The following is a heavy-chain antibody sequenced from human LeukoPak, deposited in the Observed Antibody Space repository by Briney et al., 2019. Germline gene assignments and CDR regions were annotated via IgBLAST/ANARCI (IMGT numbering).Heavy chain of an antibody. V-gene: IGHV3-30-3*01. J-gene: IGHJ4*02. D-gene: IGHD5-24*01. CDR2: ISYDGSNK. CDR1: GFTFSSYA. CDR3: ARDPPYNYGPPDY. Sequence: GGSLRLSCAASGFTFSSYAMHWVRQAPGKGLEWVAVISYDGSNKYYADSVKGRFTISRDNSKNTLYLQMNSLRAEDTAVYYYARDPPYNYGPPDYWGQGTLVTVSS.